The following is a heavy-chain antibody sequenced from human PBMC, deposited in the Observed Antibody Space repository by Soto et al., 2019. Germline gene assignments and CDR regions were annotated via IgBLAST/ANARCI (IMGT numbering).Heavy chain of an antibody. CDR3: ARGSAGGYQAPKHFDY. CDR1: GGSISSYY. V-gene: IGHV4-4*07. J-gene: IGHJ4*02. CDR2: IYTSGST. Sequence: SETLSLTCTVSGGSISSYYWSWIRQPAGKGLEWIGRIYTSGSTNYNPSLKSRVTMSVDTSKNQCSLKLSSVTAADTAVYYCARGSAGGYQAPKHFDYWGQGTRGTVSP. D-gene: IGHD5-18*01.